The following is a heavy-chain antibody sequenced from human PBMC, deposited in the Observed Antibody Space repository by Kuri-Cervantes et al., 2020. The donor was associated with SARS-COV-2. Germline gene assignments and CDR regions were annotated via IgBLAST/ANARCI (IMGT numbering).Heavy chain of an antibody. D-gene: IGHD3-10*01. CDR2: IYYSGST. CDR1: GYSISSGYY. CDR3: VEGRTSPPFDY. V-gene: IGHV4-38-2*02. J-gene: IGHJ4*02. Sequence: SETLSLTCTVSGYSISSGYYWRWLRQPPGKGLEGIGSIYYSGSTYYNPSLKSRVTISVDTSKNQFSLKLSTVTAADTAVDYCVEGRTSPPFDYWGQGTLVTVSS.